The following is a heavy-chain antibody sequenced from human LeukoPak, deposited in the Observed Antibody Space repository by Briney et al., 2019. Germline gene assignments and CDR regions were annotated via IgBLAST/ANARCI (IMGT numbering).Heavy chain of an antibody. J-gene: IGHJ4*02. CDR2: IKTDGSYT. CDR1: GFTFISYW. V-gene: IGHV3-74*01. Sequence: PGGSLRLSCAASGFTFISYWIHWVRQAPGKGLVWVSRIKTDGSYTDYADSVKGRFTISRDDAKNTIYLQMNGLRVEDTAIYYCARPHYYSDSFGSSDAYFDYWGQGTLVTVSS. D-gene: IGHD3-22*01. CDR3: ARPHYYSDSFGSSDAYFDY.